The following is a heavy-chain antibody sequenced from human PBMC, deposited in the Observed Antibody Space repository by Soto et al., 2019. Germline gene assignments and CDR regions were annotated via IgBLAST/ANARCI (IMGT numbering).Heavy chain of an antibody. CDR3: AKDKRGAAAGSSMWVGGMDV. CDR2: ISGSGGST. J-gene: IGHJ6*02. Sequence: GSLRLSCAASGFTFSSYAMSWVRQAPGKGLEWVSAISGSGGSTYYADSVKGRFTISRDNSKNTLYLQMNSLRAEDTAVYYCAKDKRGAAAGSSMWVGGMDVWGQGTTVTVSS. V-gene: IGHV3-23*01. CDR1: GFTFSSYA. D-gene: IGHD6-13*01.